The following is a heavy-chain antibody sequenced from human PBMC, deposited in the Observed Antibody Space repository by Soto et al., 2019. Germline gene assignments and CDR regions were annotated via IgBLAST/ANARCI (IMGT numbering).Heavy chain of an antibody. CDR2: ISYDGSNK. D-gene: IGHD3-9*01. Sequence: HPGGSLRLSCAASGFTFSSYAMRWVRQAPGKGLEWVAVISYDGSNKYYADSVKGRFTISRDNSKNTLYLQMNTLRAEDTAVYYCARDKDWAFDYWGQGTLVTVSS. CDR3: ARDKDWAFDY. CDR1: GFTFSSYA. V-gene: IGHV3-30-3*01. J-gene: IGHJ4*02.